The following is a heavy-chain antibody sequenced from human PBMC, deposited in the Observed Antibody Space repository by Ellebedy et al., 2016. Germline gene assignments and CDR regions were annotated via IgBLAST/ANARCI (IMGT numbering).Heavy chain of an antibody. J-gene: IGHJ3*02. D-gene: IGHD2-2*01. CDR3: GRHLGYCSSTSCQGYAFDI. Sequence: GESLKISXKGSGYSFTSYWISWVRQMPGKGLEWMGRIDPSDSYTNYSPSFQGHVTISADKSSSTAYLQWSSLKASDTAMYYGGRHLGYCSSTSCQGYAFDIWGQGTMVTVSS. CDR2: IDPSDSYT. V-gene: IGHV5-10-1*01. CDR1: GYSFTSYW.